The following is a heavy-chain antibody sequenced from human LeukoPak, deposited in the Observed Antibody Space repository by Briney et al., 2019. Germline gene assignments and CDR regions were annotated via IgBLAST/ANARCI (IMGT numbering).Heavy chain of an antibody. Sequence: SETLSLTCSVSGGSISIYYWSWIRQPPGKGLEWIGYIYYSGSTNYNPSLKSRVTISVDTSKNQFSLKLSSVTAADTAVYYCARTLSSGYPNYYYYMDVWGKGTTVTVSS. CDR1: GGSISIYY. J-gene: IGHJ6*03. CDR2: IYYSGST. V-gene: IGHV4-59*01. CDR3: ARTLSSGYPNYYYYMDV. D-gene: IGHD3-22*01.